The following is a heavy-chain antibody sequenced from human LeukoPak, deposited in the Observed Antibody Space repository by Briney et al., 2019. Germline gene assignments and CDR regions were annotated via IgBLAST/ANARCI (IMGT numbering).Heavy chain of an antibody. CDR1: GFTLSNYW. CDR2: IKQDGNEE. Sequence: GGSLRLSCAASGFTLSNYWMTWVRQAPGKGLEWVANIKQDGNEENYVDSVKGRFTISRDNAKNSLYLQMNSLRAEDTAVYYCSGYSYGGGCWGQGTLVTVSS. J-gene: IGHJ4*02. D-gene: IGHD5-18*01. V-gene: IGHV3-7*01. CDR3: SGYSYGGGC.